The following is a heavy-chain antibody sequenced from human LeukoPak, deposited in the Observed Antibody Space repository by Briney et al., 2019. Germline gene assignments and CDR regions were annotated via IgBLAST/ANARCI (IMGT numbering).Heavy chain of an antibody. CDR1: GLTFSTYV. CDR2: ISSNGDNT. Sequence: GGSMRLSCSVSGLTFSTYVMHWVRQAPGKGLEYVSAISSNGDNTYYADSVKGRFTISRDNSKNTLYLQMSSLRADDTAVYYCVRGTGYWGQGTLVTVSS. J-gene: IGHJ4*02. CDR3: VRGTGY. V-gene: IGHV3-64D*06.